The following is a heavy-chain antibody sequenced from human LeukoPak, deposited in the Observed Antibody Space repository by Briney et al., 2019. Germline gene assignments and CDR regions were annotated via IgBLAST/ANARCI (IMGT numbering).Heavy chain of an antibody. Sequence: ASVKVSCKASGYTFTGYYMHWVRQAPGQGLEWMGWINPNSGGTNYAQKFQGGVTVTRVTSINTAYMELTRLTSDDTAVYYCASVYSGYDLAQLDYWGQGTLVTVSS. CDR1: GYTFTGYY. CDR3: ASVYSGYDLAQLDY. D-gene: IGHD5-12*01. V-gene: IGHV1-2*02. CDR2: INPNSGGT. J-gene: IGHJ4*02.